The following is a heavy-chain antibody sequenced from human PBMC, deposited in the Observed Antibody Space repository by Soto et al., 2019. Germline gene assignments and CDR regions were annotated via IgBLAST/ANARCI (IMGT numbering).Heavy chain of an antibody. J-gene: IGHJ3*02. CDR3: ASYYYDSSGYSHDAFDI. Sequence: GGSLRLSCAASGFTFSSYAMHWVRQAPGRGLEWVAVISYDGSNKYYADSVKGRFTISRDNSKNTLYLQMNSLRAEDTAVYYCASYYYDSSGYSHDAFDIWGQGTMVTVSS. CDR2: ISYDGSNK. D-gene: IGHD3-22*01. CDR1: GFTFSSYA. V-gene: IGHV3-30*04.